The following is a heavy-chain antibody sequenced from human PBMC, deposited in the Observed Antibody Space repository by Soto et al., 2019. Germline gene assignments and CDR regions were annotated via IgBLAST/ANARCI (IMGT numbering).Heavy chain of an antibody. CDR3: AISSRGFFEL. CDR2: INPNSGGT. V-gene: IGHV1-2*02. CDR1: RYTFTGYY. J-gene: IGHJ2*01. D-gene: IGHD6-6*01. Sequence: QVQLVQSGAEVKKPGASVNVSCKASRYTFTGYYIHWVRQAPGQGLEWMGWINPNSGGTNYAQKFQGRVTMTRDTSISTAYMDLSRLISDDTVVYYCAISSRGFFELWGRGTLVTVSS.